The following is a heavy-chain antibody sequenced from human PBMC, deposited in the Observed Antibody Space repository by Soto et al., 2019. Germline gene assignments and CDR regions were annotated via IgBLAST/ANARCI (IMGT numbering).Heavy chain of an antibody. J-gene: IGHJ4*02. CDR1: GGSISSSSYY. CDR2: IYYSGST. CDR3: ARHGPTFSYYDFWSGYYTGYFDY. Sequence: QLQLQESGPGLVKPSETLSLTCTVSGGSISSSSYYWGWIRQPPGKGLEWIGSIYYSGSTYYNPSLKSRVTISVDTSKNQFSLKLSSVTAADTAVYYCARHGPTFSYYDFWSGYYTGYFDYWGQGTLVTVSS. V-gene: IGHV4-39*01. D-gene: IGHD3-3*01.